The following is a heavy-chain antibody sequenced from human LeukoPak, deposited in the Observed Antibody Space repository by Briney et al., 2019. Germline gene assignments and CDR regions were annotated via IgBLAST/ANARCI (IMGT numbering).Heavy chain of an antibody. V-gene: IGHV4-34*01. CDR2: INHSGST. Sequence: PSETLSLTCAVYGGSFSGYYWSWIRQPPGKGLEWIGEINHSGSTNYNPSLKSRVTISVDTSKNRFSLKLSSVTAADTAVYYCARGLAYYYDSSGYYYHIHYYYYMDVWGKGTTVTVSS. D-gene: IGHD3-22*01. J-gene: IGHJ6*03. CDR3: ARGLAYYYDSSGYYYHIHYYYYMDV. CDR1: GGSFSGYY.